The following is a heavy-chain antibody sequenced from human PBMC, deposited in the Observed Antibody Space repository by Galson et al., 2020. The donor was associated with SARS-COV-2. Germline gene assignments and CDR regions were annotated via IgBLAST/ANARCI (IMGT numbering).Heavy chain of an antibody. CDR3: ARGLNLGYCSGGSCYPTVEDYYGMDV. Sequence: GESLKISCKASGYTFTSYGISWVRQAPGQGLEWMGWISAYNGNTNYAQKLQGRVTMTTDTSTSTAYMELRSLRSDDTAVYYCARGLNLGYCSGGSCYPTVEDYYGMDVWGQGTTVTVSS. CDR2: ISAYNGNT. D-gene: IGHD2-15*01. J-gene: IGHJ6*02. CDR1: GYTFTSYG. V-gene: IGHV1-18*04.